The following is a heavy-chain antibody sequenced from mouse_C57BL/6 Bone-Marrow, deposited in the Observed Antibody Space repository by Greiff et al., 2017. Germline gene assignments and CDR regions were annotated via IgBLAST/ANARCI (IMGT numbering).Heavy chain of an antibody. CDR2: IYPGNSDT. CDR3: TLRRGYFDV. J-gene: IGHJ1*03. CDR1: GYTFTSYW. Sequence: EVQLQQSGTVLARPGASVKMSCKTSGYTFTSYWMHWVKQRPGQGLEWIGAIYPGNSDTSYNQKFKGKAKLTAVTSASTAYMELSSLTNEDSAVYYCTLRRGYFDVWGTGTTVTVSS. V-gene: IGHV1-5*01.